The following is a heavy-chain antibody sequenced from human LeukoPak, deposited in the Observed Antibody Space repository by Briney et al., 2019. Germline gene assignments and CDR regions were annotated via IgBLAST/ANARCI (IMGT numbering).Heavy chain of an antibody. D-gene: IGHD3-9*01. J-gene: IGHJ3*02. CDR2: ISSSDNTI. Sequence: GGSLRLSCAASGFTFSDYNMNWIRQAPGKGLERISYISSSDNTIYYADSVKGRFTISRDNAKNSLYLQMNSLRADDTAVYYCARDRAYYDLLTGFSAFDIWGQGTMVTVSS. CDR3: ARDRAYYDLLTGFSAFDI. CDR1: GFTFSDYN. V-gene: IGHV3-11*01.